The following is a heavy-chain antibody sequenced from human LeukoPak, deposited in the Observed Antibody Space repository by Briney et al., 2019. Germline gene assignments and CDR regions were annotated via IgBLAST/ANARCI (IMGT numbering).Heavy chain of an antibody. CDR3: ARGGGSSTNYYYYMDV. D-gene: IGHD6-13*01. CDR1: GFTISSNY. Sequence: PGGSLRLSCAASGFTISSNYMSWVRQAPGEGLEWVSVIYSGASTYYADSVKGRFTISRDNSNNTLYLQMNSLRAEDTAVYFCARGGGSSTNYYYYMDVWGRGTTVTVSS. V-gene: IGHV3-53*01. J-gene: IGHJ6*03. CDR2: IYSGAST.